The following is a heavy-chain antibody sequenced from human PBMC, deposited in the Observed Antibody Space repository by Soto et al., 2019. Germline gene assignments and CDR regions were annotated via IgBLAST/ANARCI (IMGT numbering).Heavy chain of an antibody. Sequence: SGPTLVNPTQTLTLTCTFSGFSLSPSGVIVGWIRQPPGEALEWLALIYWDEDKRYNPSLKSRLTITKDTSKNQVVLTMTNMDPVDTATYYCAHSITGSTGGYYYYYMDVWGKGTTVTVSS. J-gene: IGHJ6*03. CDR3: AHSITGSTGGYYYYYMDV. V-gene: IGHV2-5*02. D-gene: IGHD1-7*01. CDR1: GFSLSPSGVI. CDR2: IYWDEDK.